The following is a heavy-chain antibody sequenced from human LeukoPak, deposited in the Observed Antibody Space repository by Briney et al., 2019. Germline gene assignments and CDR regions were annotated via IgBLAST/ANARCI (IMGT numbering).Heavy chain of an antibody. CDR2: IKSKTDGGTT. J-gene: IGHJ4*02. CDR3: TTVGSSWGFDF. Sequence: GGSLRLSCAASGFTFSNYWMTWVRQAPGKGLEGVGRIKSKTDGGTTDYPAPAKGRFTISRDDSKNTLFLQMNSLITEDTAVYYCTTVGSSWGFDFWGQGTLVTVSS. D-gene: IGHD6-13*01. V-gene: IGHV3-15*01. CDR1: GFTFSNYW.